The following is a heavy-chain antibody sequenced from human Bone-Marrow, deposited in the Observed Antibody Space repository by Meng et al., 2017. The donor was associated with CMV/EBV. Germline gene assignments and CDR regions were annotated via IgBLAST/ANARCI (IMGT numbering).Heavy chain of an antibody. Sequence: QVQVVQLWAEVNKPGASVKVSCKASGYTFTGYGISWVRQAPGQGLEWMGWISAYNGNTNYAQKLQGRVTMTTDTSTSTAYMELRSLRSDDTAVYYCAREGRIAVAGLHWFDPWGQGTLVTVSS. V-gene: IGHV1-18*01. D-gene: IGHD6-19*01. CDR1: GYTFTGYG. CDR2: ISAYNGNT. J-gene: IGHJ5*02. CDR3: AREGRIAVAGLHWFDP.